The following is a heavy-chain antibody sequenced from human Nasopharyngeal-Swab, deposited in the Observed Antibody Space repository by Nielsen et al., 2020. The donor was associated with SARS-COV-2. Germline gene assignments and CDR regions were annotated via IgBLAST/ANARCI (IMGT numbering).Heavy chain of an antibody. CDR1: GGSISSYY. CDR3: AARGSSGWFGY. J-gene: IGHJ4*02. V-gene: IGHV4-59*08. D-gene: IGHD6-19*01. Sequence: SETLSLTCTVSGGSISSYYWSWIRQPPGKGLEWIGYIYYSGSTNYNPSLKSRVTISVDTSKNRFSLKLSSVTAADTAVYYCAARGSSGWFGYWGQGTLVTVSS. CDR2: IYYSGST.